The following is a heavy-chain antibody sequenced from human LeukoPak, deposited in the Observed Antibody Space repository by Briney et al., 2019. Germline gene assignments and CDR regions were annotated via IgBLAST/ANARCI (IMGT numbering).Heavy chain of an antibody. CDR3: AKWDSGYDPEGGYFDY. CDR2: ISGSGGST. Sequence: GASLRLSCAASGFTFSSYAMSWVRQAPGKGLEWVSAISGSGGSTYYADSVKGRFTISRDNSKNTLYLQMNSLRAEDTAVYYCAKWDSGYDPEGGYFDYWGQGTLVTVPS. CDR1: GFTFSSYA. D-gene: IGHD5-12*01. J-gene: IGHJ4*02. V-gene: IGHV3-23*01.